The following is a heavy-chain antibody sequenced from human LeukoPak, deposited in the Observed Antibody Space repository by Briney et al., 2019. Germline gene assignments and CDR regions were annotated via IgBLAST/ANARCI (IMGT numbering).Heavy chain of an antibody. J-gene: IGHJ4*02. CDR1: GFTFSTYS. D-gene: IGHD6-6*01. CDR2: ISSSSSTI. Sequence: PGGSLRLSCAASGFTFSTYSMTWVRQAPGKGLEWVSYISSSSSTIYYADSVKGRFTISRDNAKNSLYLQMNSLRAEDTAVYYCARDFEYSSSSGGAHWGQGTLVTVSS. CDR3: ARDFEYSSSSGGAH. V-gene: IGHV3-48*01.